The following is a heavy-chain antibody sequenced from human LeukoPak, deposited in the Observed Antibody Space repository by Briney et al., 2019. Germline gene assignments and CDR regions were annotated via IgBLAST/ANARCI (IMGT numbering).Heavy chain of an antibody. D-gene: IGHD2-15*01. Sequence: QSGGSLRLSCAASGFNVSIYWMYWVRQAPGKGLVWVSRINSDGSRRMYADSVKGRFTISRDNAKNTLYLQMNSLRAEDTATYFCTRGGYCGADNCYSGGHYFDPWGQGTLVTVSS. CDR1: GFNVSIYW. V-gene: IGHV3-74*03. CDR3: TRGGYCGADNCYSGGHYFDP. J-gene: IGHJ5*02. CDR2: INSDGSRR.